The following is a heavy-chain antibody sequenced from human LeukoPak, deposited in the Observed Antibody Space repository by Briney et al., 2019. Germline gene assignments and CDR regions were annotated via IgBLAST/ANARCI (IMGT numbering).Heavy chain of an antibody. CDR2: ISGSGGST. Sequence: GGSLRLSCVASGFTFSSYAMSWVRQAPGKGLEWVSAISGSGGSTYYADSVKGRFTISRDNSKNTLYLQMNSLRAEDTAVYYCAKEARYGSGSSYYYYYYMGVWGKGTTVTVSS. J-gene: IGHJ6*03. D-gene: IGHD3-10*01. CDR3: AKEARYGSGSSYYYYYYMGV. V-gene: IGHV3-23*01. CDR1: GFTFSSYA.